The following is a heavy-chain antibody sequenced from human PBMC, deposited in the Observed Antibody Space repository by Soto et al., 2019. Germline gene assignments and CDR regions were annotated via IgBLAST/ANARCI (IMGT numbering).Heavy chain of an antibody. D-gene: IGHD3-16*02. CDR1: GGSISSSSYY. Sequence: SETLSLTCTVSGGSISSSSYYWGWIRQPPGKGLEWIGSIYYSGSTYYNPSLKSRVTISVDTSKNQFSLKLSSVTAADTAVYYCARHGSDYVWGSYRPYYFDYWGQGTLVTVSS. CDR3: ARHGSDYVWGSYRPYYFDY. CDR2: IYYSGST. J-gene: IGHJ4*02. V-gene: IGHV4-39*01.